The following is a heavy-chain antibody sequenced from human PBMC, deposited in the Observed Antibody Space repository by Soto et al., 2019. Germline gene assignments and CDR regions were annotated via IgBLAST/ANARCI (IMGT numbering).Heavy chain of an antibody. J-gene: IGHJ4*02. CDR1: GFEFNNYA. V-gene: IGHV3-21*01. D-gene: IGHD2-2*01. Sequence: GGSLRLSSSVSGFEFNNYAINQVRQGLGKGLELGSSISKSDYTYDADSVKGRFTISRVNAQNSMYLQMNTLRVEDTAVYYCAREDSIIIPAVSDFWGKGT. CDR3: AREDSIIIPAVSDF. CDR2: ISKSDYT.